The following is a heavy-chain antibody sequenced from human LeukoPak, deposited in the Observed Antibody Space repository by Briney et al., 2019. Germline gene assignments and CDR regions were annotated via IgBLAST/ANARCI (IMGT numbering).Heavy chain of an antibody. CDR1: GGTFSSYA. J-gene: IGHJ5*02. CDR3: ARASYYYDSSGYRRYNWFDP. CDR2: IIPIFGTA. V-gene: IGHV1-69*05. Sequence: SVKVSCKASGGTFSSYAISWVRQAPGQGLEWTGRIIPIFGTANYAQKFQGRVTITTDESTSTAYMELSSLRSEDTAVYYCARASYYYDSSGYRRYNWFDPWGQGTLVTVST. D-gene: IGHD3-22*01.